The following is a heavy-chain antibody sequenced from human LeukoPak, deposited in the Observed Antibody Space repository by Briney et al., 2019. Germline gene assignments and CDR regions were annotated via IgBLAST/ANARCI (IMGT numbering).Heavy chain of an antibody. V-gene: IGHV3-7*01. J-gene: IGHJ4*02. CDR2: IKQDGSEK. CDR1: GFTFSGYW. Sequence: GGSLRLSCAASGFTFSGYWMSWVRQAPGKGLEWVANIKQDGSEKYYVDSVKGRFTISRDNAKNSLYLQMNSLRAEDTAVYYCARDPLRYCSSTSCYSYYFDYWGQGTLVTVSS. D-gene: IGHD2-2*01. CDR3: ARDPLRYCSSTSCYSYYFDY.